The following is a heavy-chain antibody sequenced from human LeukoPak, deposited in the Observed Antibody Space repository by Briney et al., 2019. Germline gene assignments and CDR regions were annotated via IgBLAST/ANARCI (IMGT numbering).Heavy chain of an antibody. Sequence: SETLSLTCAVYGGSFSGYYWSWIRQPPGKGLEWLGEINHSGSTNYNPSLKSRVTISVDTSKNQFSLKLSSVTAADTAVYYCASGGCSGGSCSPFDYWGQGTLVTVSS. D-gene: IGHD2-15*01. J-gene: IGHJ4*02. CDR2: INHSGST. CDR1: GGSFSGYY. CDR3: ASGGCSGGSCSPFDY. V-gene: IGHV4-34*01.